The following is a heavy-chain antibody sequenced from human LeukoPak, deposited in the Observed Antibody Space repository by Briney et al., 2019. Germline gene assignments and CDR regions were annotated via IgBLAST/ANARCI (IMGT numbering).Heavy chain of an antibody. CDR1: GGSVTSYY. CDR3: ARVSDLAAAGTYDY. Sequence: SETLSLTCTVSGGSVTSYYLSWIRQPPGKGLEWIGNIHYSGSSGSTNYNPSLKSRVTTSVDTSTNQLSLRLSSVTAADTAVYYCARVSDLAAAGTYDYWGQGTLVTVSS. V-gene: IGHV4-59*02. J-gene: IGHJ4*02. CDR2: IHYSGSSGST. D-gene: IGHD6-13*01.